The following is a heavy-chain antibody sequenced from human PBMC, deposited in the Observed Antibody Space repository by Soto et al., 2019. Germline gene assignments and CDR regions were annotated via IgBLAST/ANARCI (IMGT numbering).Heavy chain of an antibody. Sequence: QVQLVQSGAEVKKPGALVKVSCKASGYTFSRSGITWVRQAPGQGLEWMGWINGYNGNTNYTQKMQGRITMTTDTPTSTAYMELRSLRSDDTAVYYCARMGDVPYYYYGMDVWGQGTTVIVSS. CDR3: ARMGDVPYYYYGMDV. CDR1: GYTFSRSG. J-gene: IGHJ6*02. CDR2: INGYNGNT. V-gene: IGHV1-18*01. D-gene: IGHD3-16*01.